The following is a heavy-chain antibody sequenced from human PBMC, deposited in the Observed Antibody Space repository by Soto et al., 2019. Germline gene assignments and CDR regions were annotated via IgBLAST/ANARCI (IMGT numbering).Heavy chain of an antibody. Sequence: QVQLQESGPGLVKPSETLSLTCTVSGGSVSSGGLYWFWIRQPPGRGLEYIGYIYHNGETKSNPSLESRVTLTVDTSKNQFSLRLSSVTAADTAVYYCARTSQSSGWFFDYWGQGTLVTVSS. J-gene: IGHJ4*02. CDR3: ARTSQSSGWFFDY. CDR2: IYHNGET. D-gene: IGHD6-19*01. CDR1: GGSVSSGGLY. V-gene: IGHV4-61*08.